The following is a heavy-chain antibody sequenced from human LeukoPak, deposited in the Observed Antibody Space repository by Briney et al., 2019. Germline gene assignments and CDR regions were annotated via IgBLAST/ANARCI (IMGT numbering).Heavy chain of an antibody. Sequence: SVKVSCKASGGTFSSYAISWVRQAPGQGLEWMGRIIPIFGTANYAQKFQGRVTITTDESTSTAYMELSSLRSEDTAVYYCAREKAPYGFFDYWGHGTLVTVSS. CDR1: GGTFSSYA. V-gene: IGHV1-69*05. D-gene: IGHD4-17*01. CDR2: IIPIFGTA. J-gene: IGHJ4*01. CDR3: AREKAPYGFFDY.